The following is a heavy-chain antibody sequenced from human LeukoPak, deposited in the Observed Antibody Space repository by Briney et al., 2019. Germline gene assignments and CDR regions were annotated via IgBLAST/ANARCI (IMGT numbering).Heavy chain of an antibody. Sequence: GGSLRLSCAASGFTFSSYAMSWVRQAPGKGLEWVSVISGSGGSTHYADSVKGRFTISRDNSKNTLHLQMKSLRAEDTAVYYCARAYCGGDCRYGMDVWGQGTTVTVSS. J-gene: IGHJ6*02. V-gene: IGHV3-23*01. D-gene: IGHD2-21*02. CDR3: ARAYCGGDCRYGMDV. CDR1: GFTFSSYA. CDR2: ISGSGGST.